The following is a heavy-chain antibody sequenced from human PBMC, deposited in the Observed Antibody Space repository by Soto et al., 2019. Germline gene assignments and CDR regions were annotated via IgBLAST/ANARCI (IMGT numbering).Heavy chain of an antibody. CDR2: IPGSSTFT. D-gene: IGHD6-13*01. CDR1: GFTFSDYH. J-gene: IGHJ5*02. V-gene: IGHV3-11*05. CDR3: ARGGRAATGTTWFDP. Sequence: GGSLRLSCAASGFTFSDYHMAWIRQAPGKGLEWISFIPGSSTFTNYADSVKGRFTVSRDNAKNSLYLQMNSLRADDTAVYYCARGGRAATGTTWFDPWGQGTLVTVSS.